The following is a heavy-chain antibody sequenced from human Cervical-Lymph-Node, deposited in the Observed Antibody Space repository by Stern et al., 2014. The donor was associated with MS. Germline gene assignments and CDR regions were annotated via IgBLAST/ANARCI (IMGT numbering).Heavy chain of an antibody. D-gene: IGHD4-23*01. V-gene: IGHV3-30*18. CDR1: GFSFSDYG. CDR3: AKDLGGNAFDY. Sequence: VQLLEYGGGVVQPGRSLRLSCEASGFSFSDYGIHWVRQAPGKGLEWVAVISYDGAHKYYTDSVKGRVTISRDNSKNTVFLQMNNLRSEDTAIYYCAKDLGGNAFDYWGQGTRVTVTS. J-gene: IGHJ4*02. CDR2: ISYDGAHK.